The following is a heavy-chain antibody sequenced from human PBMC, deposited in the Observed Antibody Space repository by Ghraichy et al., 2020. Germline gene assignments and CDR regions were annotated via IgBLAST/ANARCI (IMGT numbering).Heavy chain of an antibody. CDR1: GGSVSSSDSY. Sequence: SETLSLTCTVSGGSVSSSDSYWSWIRQPPGKRLEWIGYIYYTGNTNYNPSLKSRITISIDTSKNQFSLKLNSVTAADTAVYYCVRKGSSRWFDPWGQGTLVTVSS. D-gene: IGHD3-10*01. V-gene: IGHV4-61*08. CDR2: IYYTGNT. CDR3: VRKGSSRWFDP. J-gene: IGHJ5*02.